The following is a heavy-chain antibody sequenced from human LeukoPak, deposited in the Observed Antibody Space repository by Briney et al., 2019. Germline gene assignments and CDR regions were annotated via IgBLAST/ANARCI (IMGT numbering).Heavy chain of an antibody. Sequence: PSETLSLTCTVSGGSISSYYWSWIRQPPGKGLEWIGYIYYSGSTNYNPSLKSRVTISVDTSKNQFSLKLSSVTAADTAVYYCAMTRGSWSYYYYMDVWGKGTTVTISS. D-gene: IGHD6-13*01. V-gene: IGHV4-59*08. CDR1: GGSISSYY. CDR3: AMTRGSWSYYYYMDV. J-gene: IGHJ6*03. CDR2: IYYSGST.